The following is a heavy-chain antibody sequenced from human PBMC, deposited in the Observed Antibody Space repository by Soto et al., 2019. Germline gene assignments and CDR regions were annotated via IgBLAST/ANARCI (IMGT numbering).Heavy chain of an antibody. V-gene: IGHV4-59*01. J-gene: IGHJ4*02. D-gene: IGHD5-12*01. CDR3: ARSRDGYNLNPIDQ. Sequence: QVQLQVSGPGLVKPSATLSLSCTVSTGSTNSFYWSWIRQPPGQGLQWLGYFFYTGSPNHNPSLKCRVTISFDMSSYQFSLRLSSVTAADTAMYYCARSRDGYNLNPIDQWGQGLLVTVSS. CDR2: FFYTGSP. CDR1: TGSTNSFY.